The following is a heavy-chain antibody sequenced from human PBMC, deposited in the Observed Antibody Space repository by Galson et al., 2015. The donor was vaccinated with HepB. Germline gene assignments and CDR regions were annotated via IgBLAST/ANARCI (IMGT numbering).Heavy chain of an antibody. Sequence: SLRLSCAASGFTFSNAWMSWVRQAPGKGLEWVGRIKSKTDGGTTDYAAPVKGRFTISRDDSKNTLYLQMNSLKTEDTAVYYCTGEELQDAFDIWGQGTMVTVSS. CDR1: GFTFSNAW. CDR2: IKSKTDGGTT. D-gene: IGHD1-26*01. J-gene: IGHJ3*02. CDR3: TGEELQDAFDI. V-gene: IGHV3-15*01.